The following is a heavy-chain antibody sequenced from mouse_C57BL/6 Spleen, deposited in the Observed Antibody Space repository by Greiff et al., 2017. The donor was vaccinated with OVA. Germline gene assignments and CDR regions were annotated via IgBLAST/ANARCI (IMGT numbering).Heavy chain of an antibody. CDR3: ARRDGRTYAMDY. CDR1: GYTFTSYW. Sequence: VQLQQPGAELVKPGASVKLSCKASGYTFTSYWMQWVKQRPGQGLEWIGEIDPSDSYTNYNQKFKGKATLTVDTSSSTAYMQLSSLTSEDSAVYYCARRDGRTYAMDYWGQGTSVTVSS. V-gene: IGHV1-50*01. J-gene: IGHJ4*01. CDR2: IDPSDSYT. D-gene: IGHD2-3*01.